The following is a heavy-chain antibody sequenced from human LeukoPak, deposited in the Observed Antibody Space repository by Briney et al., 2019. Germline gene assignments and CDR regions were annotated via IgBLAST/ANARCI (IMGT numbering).Heavy chain of an antibody. Sequence: KASETLSLTCIVSGGSISSLNLWSWLRQPPGKGPEWIGEMYLGGTTNFNPSLKSRVTILIDKSKNQLSLQLTSVTAADTAVYYCAGLEGRYSTDWFYFFDYWGQGALVTVSS. CDR3: AGLEGRYSTDWFYFFDY. V-gene: IGHV4-4*02. J-gene: IGHJ4*02. D-gene: IGHD6-19*01. CDR2: MYLGGTT. CDR1: GGSISSLNL.